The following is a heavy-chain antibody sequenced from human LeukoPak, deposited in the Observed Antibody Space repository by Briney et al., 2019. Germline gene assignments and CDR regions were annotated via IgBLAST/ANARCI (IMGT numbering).Heavy chain of an antibody. CDR3: ATSRVFDY. CDR1: GFTFSDHF. J-gene: IGHJ4*02. Sequence: PGGSLRVSCVGSGFTFSDHFMSWIRQVPGKEPEWLSYINSKGNNILYKDSVKGRFTISRDNAENSLYLQMNSLKAEDTAVYYCATSRVFDYWGQGALVIVSS. V-gene: IGHV3-11*04. CDR2: INSKGNNI.